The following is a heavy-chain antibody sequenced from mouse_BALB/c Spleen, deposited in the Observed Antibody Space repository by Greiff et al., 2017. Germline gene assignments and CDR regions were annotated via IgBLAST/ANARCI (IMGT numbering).Heavy chain of an antibody. CDR3: TRYDYLYAMDY. CDR2: ISSGGSYT. J-gene: IGHJ4*01. CDR1: GFTFSSYT. D-gene: IGHD2-4*01. V-gene: IGHV5-6-4*01. Sequence: EVKLVESGGGLVKPGGSLKLSCAASGFTFSSYTMSWVRQTPEKRLEWVATISSGGSYTYYPYSVKGRFTISRDNAKNTLYLQMSSLKSEDTAMYYCTRYDYLYAMDYWGQGTSVTVSS.